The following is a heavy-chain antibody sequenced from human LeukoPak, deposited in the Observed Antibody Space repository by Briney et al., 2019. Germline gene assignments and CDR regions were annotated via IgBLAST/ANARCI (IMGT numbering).Heavy chain of an antibody. V-gene: IGHV4-59*01. J-gene: IGHJ4*02. CDR1: GGSISSYY. D-gene: IGHD3-3*01. Sequence: SETLSLTCTVSGGSISSYYWSWIRQPPGKGLDWIGYIYYSGSTNYNPSLKSRVTISVDTSKNQFSLKLSSVTAADTAVYYCARADYDFWSGYSAFDYWGQGTLVTVSS. CDR3: ARADYDFWSGYSAFDY. CDR2: IYYSGST.